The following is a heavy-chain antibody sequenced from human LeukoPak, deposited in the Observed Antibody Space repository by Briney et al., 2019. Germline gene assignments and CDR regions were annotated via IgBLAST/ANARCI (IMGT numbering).Heavy chain of an antibody. V-gene: IGHV1-69*13. D-gene: IGHD3-10*01. Sequence: ASVKVSCKASGGTFSSYAISWVRQAPGQGLEWMGGIIPIFGTANYAQKFQGRVTITADESTSTAYMELSSLRSEDTAVYYCASGDITMVRGVPLQNYYYGMDVWGQGTTVTVSS. CDR3: ASGDITMVRGVPLQNYYYGMDV. CDR2: IIPIFGTA. J-gene: IGHJ6*02. CDR1: GGTFSSYA.